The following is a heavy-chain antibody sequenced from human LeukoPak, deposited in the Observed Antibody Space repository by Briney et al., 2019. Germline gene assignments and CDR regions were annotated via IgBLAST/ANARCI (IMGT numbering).Heavy chain of an antibody. CDR1: GFTFSSYA. CDR2: IKQDGSEK. J-gene: IGHJ4*02. Sequence: GGSLRLSCAASGFTFSSYAMSWVRQAPGKGLEWVANIKQDGSEKYYVDSVKGRFTISRDNAKNSLYLQMNRLRAEDTAVYYCASTANIAAARFDYWGQGTLVTVSS. V-gene: IGHV3-7*01. CDR3: ASTANIAAARFDY. D-gene: IGHD6-13*01.